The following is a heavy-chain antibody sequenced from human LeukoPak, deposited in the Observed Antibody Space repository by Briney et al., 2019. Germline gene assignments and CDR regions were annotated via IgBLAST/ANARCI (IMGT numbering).Heavy chain of an antibody. D-gene: IGHD1-26*01. V-gene: IGHV3-23*01. CDR2: ISGSGLSTT. CDR1: GFTSSSYG. J-gene: IGHJ4*02. Sequence: GGSLRLSCAAPGFTSSSYGMSWVRQAPGKGLEWVSAISGSGLSTTFYADSVKGRFTISRDNSKNTLYLQMSSLRAEDTAVYYCVKTSGSPNGYFGYWGQGTLVTVSS. CDR3: VKTSGSPNGYFGY.